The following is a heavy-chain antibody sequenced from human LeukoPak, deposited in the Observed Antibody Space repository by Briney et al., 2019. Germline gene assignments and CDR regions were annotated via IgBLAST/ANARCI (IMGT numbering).Heavy chain of an antibody. CDR2: INPNSGGT. D-gene: IGHD1-1*01. CDR3: ARDTWNDLHYFDY. CDR1: GYTFTGYY. J-gene: IGHJ4*02. V-gene: IGHV1-2*02. Sequence: GASVKVSCKASGYTFTGYYMHWVRQAPGQGLEWMGWINPNSGGTNYAQKFQGGVTMTRDTSISTAYMELSRLRSDDTAVYYCARDTWNDLHYFDYWGQGTLVTVSS.